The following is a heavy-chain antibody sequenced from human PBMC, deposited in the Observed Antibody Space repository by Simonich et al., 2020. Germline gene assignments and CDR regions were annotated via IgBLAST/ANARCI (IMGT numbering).Heavy chain of an antibody. J-gene: IGHJ6*03. V-gene: IGHV3-7*01. CDR1: GFTFSSYW. Sequence: EVQLVESGGGLVQPGGSLRLSCAASGFTFSSYWMSWVRQAPGKGLEWGANIKQDGSEKYYVDSEKGRFTISRDNAKNSLYLQMNSLRAEDTAVYYCARDGLGTAYYYYMDVWGKGTTVTVSS. CDR2: IKQDGSEK. CDR3: ARDGLGTAYYYYMDV. D-gene: IGHD7-27*01.